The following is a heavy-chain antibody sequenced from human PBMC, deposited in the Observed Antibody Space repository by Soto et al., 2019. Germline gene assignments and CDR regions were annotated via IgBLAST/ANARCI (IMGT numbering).Heavy chain of an antibody. J-gene: IGHJ3*02. Sequence: QLHLVQSGAVVKKPGASVTVSCSASGYPVTAYYMHWVRQAPGRGLEWMGGINPATGAAKYTQTFQGRVTMTRDKSTSTVFMELSGLTSEGTAVFYCARGGGVGVAGSAAFDMWGQGTLVTVSS. CDR2: INPATGAA. CDR1: GYPVTAYY. V-gene: IGHV1-2*02. CDR3: ARGGGVGVAGSAAFDM. D-gene: IGHD3-3*01.